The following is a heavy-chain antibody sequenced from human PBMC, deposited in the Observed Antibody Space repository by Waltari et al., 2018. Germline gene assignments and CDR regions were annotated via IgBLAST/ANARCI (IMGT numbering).Heavy chain of an antibody. Sequence: QVQLQQSGPGLVKPSQTLSLTCAISGDSVSSNSAAWNWIRQSPSRGLEWLGRTYYRSKWYNDYAVSVKSRITINPDTSKNQFSLQLNSVTPEDTAVYYCARDTGQWLVSPPSYYFDYWGQGTLVTVSS. V-gene: IGHV6-1*01. CDR2: TYYRSKWYN. D-gene: IGHD6-19*01. CDR3: ARDTGQWLVSPPSYYFDY. CDR1: GDSVSSNSAA. J-gene: IGHJ4*02.